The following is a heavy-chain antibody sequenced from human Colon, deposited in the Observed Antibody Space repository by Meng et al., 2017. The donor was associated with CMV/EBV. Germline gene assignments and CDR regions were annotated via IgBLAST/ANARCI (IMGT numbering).Heavy chain of an antibody. V-gene: IGHV3-23*01. D-gene: IGHD2-15*01. Sequence: GESLKISCAASGFTFSSYAMSWVRQAPGKGLEWVSAISGSGGSTYYADSVKGRFTISRDNSKNTLYLQMNSLRAEDTAVYYCARDKGRYPNYVYYWGQGTLVTVSS. J-gene: IGHJ4*02. CDR1: GFTFSSYA. CDR2: ISGSGGST. CDR3: ARDKGRYPNYVYY.